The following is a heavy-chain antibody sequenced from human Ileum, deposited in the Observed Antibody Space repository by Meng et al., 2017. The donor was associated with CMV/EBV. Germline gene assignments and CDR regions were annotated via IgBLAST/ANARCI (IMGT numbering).Heavy chain of an antibody. CDR1: GHTFTRHG. J-gene: IGHJ5*02. Sequence: ASVKVSCKASGHTFTRHGIRWVRQAPGQGLEWMGIINPSGGSTSYAQKFKGRVTMTRDTSTSTVYMELSSLTSEDTAVYYCARDLEEDCSSTSCYRFDPWGQGTLVTISS. CDR2: INPSGGST. V-gene: IGHV1-46*01. D-gene: IGHD2-2*01. CDR3: ARDLEEDCSSTSCYRFDP.